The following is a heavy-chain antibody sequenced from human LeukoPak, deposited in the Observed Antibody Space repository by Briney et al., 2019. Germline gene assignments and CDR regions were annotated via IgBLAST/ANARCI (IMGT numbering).Heavy chain of an antibody. V-gene: IGHV3-21*01. Sequence: PGGSLRLSCAASGFTFSSYSMNWVRQAPGKGLEWVSSISSSSSYIYYADSVKGRFTISRDNAKNSLYLQMNSLRAEDTAVYYCARAVGAGYCSSTSCYINWFDPWGLGTLVTVSS. CDR2: ISSSSSYI. D-gene: IGHD2-2*03. J-gene: IGHJ5*02. CDR3: ARAVGAGYCSSTSCYINWFDP. CDR1: GFTFSSYS.